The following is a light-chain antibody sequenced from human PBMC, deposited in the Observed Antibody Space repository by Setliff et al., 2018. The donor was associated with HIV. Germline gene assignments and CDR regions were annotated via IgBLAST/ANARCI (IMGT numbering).Light chain of an antibody. J-gene: IGLJ1*01. V-gene: IGLV2-8*01. CDR3: SSYAGSNTCV. CDR1: NGDVGGYKY. Sequence: QSALTQPPSASGSPGQSVTISCTGTNGDVGGYKYVSWYQHHPGKAPKLMIYEVNKRPSGVPDRFSGSRSGNTASLTVSGLQAEDEAVYYCSSYAGSNTCVFGTGTKV. CDR2: EVN.